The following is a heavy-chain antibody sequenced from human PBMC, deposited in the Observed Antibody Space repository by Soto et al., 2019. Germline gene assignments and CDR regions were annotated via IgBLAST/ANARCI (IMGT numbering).Heavy chain of an antibody. D-gene: IGHD3-22*01. J-gene: IGHJ5*02. V-gene: IGHV4-39*01. Sequence: QLQLQESGPGLVKPSETLSLTCTVSGGSISSSSYYWGWIRQPPGKGLEWIGSIYYSGSTYYNPSLKSRVTISIDTSKNQFSLKLSSVTAADTAVYYCARQLIVVVIGNWFDPWGQGTLVTVSS. CDR3: ARQLIVVVIGNWFDP. CDR2: IYYSGST. CDR1: GGSISSSSYY.